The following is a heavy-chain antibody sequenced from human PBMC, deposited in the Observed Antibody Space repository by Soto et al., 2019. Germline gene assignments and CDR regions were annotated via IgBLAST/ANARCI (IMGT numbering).Heavy chain of an antibody. Sequence: GGSLRLSCSASGFTFSSYAMHWVRQAPGKGLEYVSAISSNGGSTYYADSVKGRFTISRDNSKNTLYLQMSSLRAEDTAVYYCAYDSSGYYRWDYYYGMDVWGQGTTVTVSS. D-gene: IGHD3-22*01. CDR3: AYDSSGYYRWDYYYGMDV. CDR1: GFTFSSYA. J-gene: IGHJ6*02. V-gene: IGHV3-64D*08. CDR2: ISSNGGST.